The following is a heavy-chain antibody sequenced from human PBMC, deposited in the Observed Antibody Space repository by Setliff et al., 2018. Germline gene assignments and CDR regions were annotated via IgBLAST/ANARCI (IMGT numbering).Heavy chain of an antibody. J-gene: IGHJ6*03. V-gene: IGHV3-48*01. CDR3: VRSTETFSGEDFYFFYYMDV. CDR2: ISRTF. CDR1: GFIFSDYS. Sequence: PGGSLRLSCAASGFIFSDYSMNWVRQAPGKGLEWVSYISRTFFTADSVKGRFTISRDNDKNSLYLQMNSLRVEDTAVYYCVRSTETFSGEDFYFFYYMDVWGKGTTVTVSS. D-gene: IGHD4-4*01.